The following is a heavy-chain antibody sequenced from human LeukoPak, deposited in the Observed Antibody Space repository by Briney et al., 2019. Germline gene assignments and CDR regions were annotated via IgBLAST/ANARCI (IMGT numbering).Heavy chain of an antibody. CDR2: IYYSGST. V-gene: IGHV4-59*08. Sequence: ASETLSLTCTVSGGSISSYYWSWIRQPPGKGLEWIGYIYYSGSTNYNPSLKSRVTISVDMSKNQFSLKLSSVTAADTAVYYCARSMVQGINWFDPWGQGTLVTVSS. J-gene: IGHJ5*02. CDR1: GGSISSYY. D-gene: IGHD3-10*01. CDR3: ARSMVQGINWFDP.